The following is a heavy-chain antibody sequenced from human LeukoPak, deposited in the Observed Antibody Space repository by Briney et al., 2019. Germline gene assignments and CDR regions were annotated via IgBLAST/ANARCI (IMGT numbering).Heavy chain of an antibody. J-gene: IGHJ4*02. CDR1: GYTFTSYD. CDR2: MNPNSGNT. V-gene: IGHV1-8*01. Sequence: ASVTVSFKASGYTFTSYDINWVRQATGQGLEWMGWMNPNSGNTGYAQKFQGRVTMTRNTSISTAYMELSSLRSEDTAVYYCARGRRRYYDSSVGYWGQGTLVTVSS. D-gene: IGHD3-22*01. CDR3: ARGRRRYYDSSVGY.